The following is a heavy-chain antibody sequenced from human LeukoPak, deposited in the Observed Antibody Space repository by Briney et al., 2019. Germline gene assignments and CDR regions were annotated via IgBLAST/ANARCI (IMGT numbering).Heavy chain of an antibody. Sequence: PGGSLRLSCAASGFTFSRYGMHWVRQAPGKGLEWVAFIRYDGSNKYYADSVKGRFTISRDNSKNTLYLQMNSLRAEDTAVYYCAKTGRDYYYYYYMDVGGKGTTVTASS. CDR2: IRYDGSNK. D-gene: IGHD3-10*01. CDR1: GFTFSRYG. V-gene: IGHV3-30*02. J-gene: IGHJ6*03. CDR3: AKTGRDYYYYYYMDV.